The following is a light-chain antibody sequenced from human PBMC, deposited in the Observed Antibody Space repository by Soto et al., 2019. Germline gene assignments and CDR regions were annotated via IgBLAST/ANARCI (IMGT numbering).Light chain of an antibody. CDR2: AAS. V-gene: IGKV1-8*01. Sequence: AIRMTQSPSSFSASTGDRVTITCRASQGISSYLAWYQQKPGKAPKLLIYAASTLQSGVPSRFSGSGSGTDFTLTISCLQSEDFATYYYQHYYSYPLTFGQGTKVEIK. CDR1: QGISSY. CDR3: QHYYSYPLT. J-gene: IGKJ1*01.